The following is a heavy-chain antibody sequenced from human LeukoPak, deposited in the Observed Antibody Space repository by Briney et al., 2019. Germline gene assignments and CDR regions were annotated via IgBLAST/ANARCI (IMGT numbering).Heavy chain of an antibody. D-gene: IGHD3-3*01. CDR3: ARHYDFYYYYYYMDV. CDR2: IIPIFGTA. CDR1: GGAFSSYA. Sequence: SVKVSCKASGGAFSSYAISWVRQAPGQGLEWMGRIIPIFGTANYAQKFQGRVTITADESTSTAYMELSSLRSEDTAVYYCARHYDFYYYYYYMDVWGKGTTVTVSS. V-gene: IGHV1-69*13. J-gene: IGHJ6*03.